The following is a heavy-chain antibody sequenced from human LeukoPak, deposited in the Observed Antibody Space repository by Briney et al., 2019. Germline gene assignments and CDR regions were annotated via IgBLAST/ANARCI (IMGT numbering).Heavy chain of an antibody. Sequence: PGGSLRLSCAASGFIFSTYSMNWVRQAPGKGLEWVAVVSYDGSKKYYADSVKGRFTISRDNSKNTLYLQMNSLRAEDTAVYYCAKWAVLLWFGESSSGYYFDYWGQGALVTVSS. CDR3: AKWAVLLWFGESSSGYYFDY. CDR1: GFIFSTYS. V-gene: IGHV3-30*18. J-gene: IGHJ4*02. CDR2: VSYDGSKK. D-gene: IGHD3-10*01.